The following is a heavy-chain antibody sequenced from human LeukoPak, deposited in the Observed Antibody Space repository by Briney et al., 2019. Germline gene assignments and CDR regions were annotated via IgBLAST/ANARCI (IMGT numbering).Heavy chain of an antibody. CDR1: GYTFTSYG. CDR3: ARGSFYYDFWSGSDY. J-gene: IGHJ4*02. CDR2: ISAYNGNT. Sequence: ASVKVSCKASGYTFTSYGISWVRQAPGQGLEWMGWISAYNGNTNYAQKLQGRVTMTTDTSTSTAYMELRSLRSDDTAVYYCARGSFYYDFWSGSDYWGQGTLVTVSS. V-gene: IGHV1-18*01. D-gene: IGHD3-3*01.